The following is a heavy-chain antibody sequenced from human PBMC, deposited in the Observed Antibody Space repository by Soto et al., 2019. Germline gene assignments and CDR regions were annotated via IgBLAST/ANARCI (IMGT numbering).Heavy chain of an antibody. V-gene: IGHV1-8*01. CDR1: GYAFTDYD. J-gene: IGHJ4*02. Sequence: ASVKVSCKASGYAFTDYDISWVRQATGQGLEWMGWMNPNSGNTGYAQKFQGRVSMTRNTSIRTAYMELGSLRSEDTAVYYCAKTQMWDSSGVRDVLIHDWGQGTLVTVSS. CDR3: AKTQMWDSSGVRDVLIHD. D-gene: IGHD6-19*01. CDR2: MNPNSGNT.